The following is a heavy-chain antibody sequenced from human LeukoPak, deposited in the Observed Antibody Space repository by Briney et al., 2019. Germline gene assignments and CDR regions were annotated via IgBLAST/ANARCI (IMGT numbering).Heavy chain of an antibody. D-gene: IGHD3-22*01. CDR3: ARESTRMTLYDSSGY. V-gene: IGHV4-30-4*08. J-gene: IGHJ4*02. CDR2: IYYSGST. CDR1: GGSISSGDYY. Sequence: SETLSLTCTVSGGSISSGDYYWSWIRQPPGKGLEWIGHIYYSGSTYYSPSIKSRVTISVDTSKNQFSMKLSSVTAADTAVYYCARESTRMTLYDSSGYWGQGTLVTVSS.